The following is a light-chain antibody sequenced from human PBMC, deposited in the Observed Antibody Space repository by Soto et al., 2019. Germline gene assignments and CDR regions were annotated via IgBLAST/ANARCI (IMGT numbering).Light chain of an antibody. V-gene: IGKV3-15*01. CDR3: QQCNNWPPT. CDR1: ESISNN. Sequence: EIVMTQSPATLSVSPRETATLSCRASESISNNLAWYQQKPGQAPRLLLYGASTRATGVPARFSGSGSGTEFTLTISSLQSEDFVTYYCQQCNNWPPTFGQGTKVEIK. J-gene: IGKJ1*01. CDR2: GAS.